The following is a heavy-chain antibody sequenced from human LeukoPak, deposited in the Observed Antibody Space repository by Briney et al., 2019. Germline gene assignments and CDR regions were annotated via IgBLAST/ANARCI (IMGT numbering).Heavy chain of an antibody. CDR1: GFTFSSYW. V-gene: IGHV3-7*01. D-gene: IGHD1-26*01. J-gene: IGHJ4*02. Sequence: GGSLRLSCAASGFTFSSYWMSWVRRAPGKGLEWVANIKQDGGEKYYVDSVKGRFTISRDNAKTSLYLQMNSLRAEDTAVYYCARDKVVGATVFDYWGQGTLVTVSS. CDR2: IKQDGGEK. CDR3: ARDKVVGATVFDY.